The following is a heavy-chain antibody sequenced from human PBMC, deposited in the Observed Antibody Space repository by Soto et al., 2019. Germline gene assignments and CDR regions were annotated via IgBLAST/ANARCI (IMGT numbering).Heavy chain of an antibody. Sequence: GGSLRLSCAASGFTFSSHGMHWVRQAPGKGLEWVAVIWYDGSNKYYADSVKGRFTISRDNSKNTLYLQMNSLRAEDTAVYYCARERDNRTTYYDFYEDYYGMDVWGQGTTVTVSS. CDR2: IWYDGSNK. D-gene: IGHD3-3*01. J-gene: IGHJ6*02. CDR3: ARERDNRTTYYDFYEDYYGMDV. V-gene: IGHV3-33*01. CDR1: GFTFSSHG.